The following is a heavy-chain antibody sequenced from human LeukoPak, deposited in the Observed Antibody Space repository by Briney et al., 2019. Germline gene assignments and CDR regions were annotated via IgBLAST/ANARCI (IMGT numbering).Heavy chain of an antibody. Sequence: ASVKVSCKKSGYTFTSYAIHWVRQAPGQRLEWMGWINPGNDNTKYLRKFQDRVTFTRDTSATTAFMELSRLRSEDKAAYYCARDPYPACPTYGDYFVYWGEGNLVTVSS. CDR3: ARDPYPACPTYGDYFVY. D-gene: IGHD4/OR15-4a*01. J-gene: IGHJ4*02. CDR2: INPGNDNT. CDR1: GYTFTSYA. V-gene: IGHV1-3*01.